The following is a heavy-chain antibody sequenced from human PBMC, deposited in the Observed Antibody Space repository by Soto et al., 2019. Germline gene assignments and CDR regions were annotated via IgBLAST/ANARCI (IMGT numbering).Heavy chain of an antibody. CDR1: GFTFSSYA. CDR3: AKDIYSSSSWVDYFDY. D-gene: IGHD6-6*01. Sequence: GGSLRLSCAASGFTFSSYAMSWVRQAPGKGLEWVSAISGSGGSTYYADSVKGRFTISRDNSKNTLYLQMNILRAEDTAVYYCAKDIYSSSSWVDYFDYWGQGTLVTVSS. V-gene: IGHV3-23*01. J-gene: IGHJ4*02. CDR2: ISGSGGST.